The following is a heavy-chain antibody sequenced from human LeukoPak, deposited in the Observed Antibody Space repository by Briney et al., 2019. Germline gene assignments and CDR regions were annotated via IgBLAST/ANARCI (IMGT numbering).Heavy chain of an antibody. CDR2: ISSRGNT. D-gene: IGHD3-10*01. CDR3: ARDGGDGWFDP. Sequence: SETLSLTCTVSGGSISSYYWNRIRQPAGKGLEWIGRISSRGNTNYNPSLKSRLTMSVDTSKNQFSLKLTSVTAADTAVYYCARDGGDGWFDPWGQGSLVTVSS. J-gene: IGHJ5*02. V-gene: IGHV4-4*07. CDR1: GGSISSYY.